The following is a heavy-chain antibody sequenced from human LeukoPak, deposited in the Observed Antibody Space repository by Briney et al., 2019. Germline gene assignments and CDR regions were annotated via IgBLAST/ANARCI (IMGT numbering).Heavy chain of an antibody. D-gene: IGHD1-7*01. J-gene: IGHJ5*02. CDR1: GGSISSYY. CDR2: IYYSGST. V-gene: IGHV4-59*01. Sequence: SETLSLTCNVSGGSISSYYCSWIRQPPGKGLEWIGYIYYSGSTNYNPSLKSRVTISVETSKNQFSLKLSSVTAADTAVYYCARKGDNWNYDWFDPWGQGTLVTVSS. CDR3: ARKGDNWNYDWFDP.